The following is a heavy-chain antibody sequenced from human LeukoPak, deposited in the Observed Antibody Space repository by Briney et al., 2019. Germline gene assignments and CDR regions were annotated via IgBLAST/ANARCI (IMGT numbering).Heavy chain of an antibody. V-gene: IGHV3-23*01. CDR3: AKVGHSGSGSYGD. J-gene: IGHJ4*02. Sequence: HAGGSLRLSCAASGFTFSNFAMSWVRQAPGKRLEWVSAISGSDGTTYYADSVKGRFTISRDNSKNTLYLQMNSLRAEDTAVYYCAKVGHSGSGSYGDWGQGTLVTVSS. CDR2: ISGSDGTT. D-gene: IGHD3-10*01. CDR1: GFTFSNFA.